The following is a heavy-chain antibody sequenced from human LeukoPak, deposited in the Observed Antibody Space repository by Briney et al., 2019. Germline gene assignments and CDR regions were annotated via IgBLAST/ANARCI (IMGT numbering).Heavy chain of an antibody. V-gene: IGHV3-21*04. J-gene: IGHJ3*02. Sequence: PGGSLRLSCAASGFTFSSYSMNWVRQAPGKGLEWVSSISSSSSYIYYADSVKGRFTISRDNAKNTLYLQMNSLRAEDTAVYYCAKPPAVYGSAKGFDIWGQGTMVTVSS. CDR3: AKPPAVYGSAKGFDI. CDR1: GFTFSSYS. D-gene: IGHD3-10*01. CDR2: ISSSSSYI.